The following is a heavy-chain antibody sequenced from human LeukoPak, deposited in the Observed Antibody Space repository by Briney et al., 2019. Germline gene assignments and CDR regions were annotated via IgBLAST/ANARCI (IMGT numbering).Heavy chain of an antibody. CDR1: GFTFSNYA. CDR3: ARDRDSRWDFDL. D-gene: IGHD3-22*01. V-gene: IGHV3-7*01. Sequence: GGSLRLSCAAFGFTFSNYAMSWVRQAPGKGLEWVASIKQDGSETYYVDSVKGRFTLSRDNAKNSLYLQMNSLRADDTAVYYCARDRDSRWDFDLWGRGTLVTVSS. CDR2: IKQDGSET. J-gene: IGHJ2*01.